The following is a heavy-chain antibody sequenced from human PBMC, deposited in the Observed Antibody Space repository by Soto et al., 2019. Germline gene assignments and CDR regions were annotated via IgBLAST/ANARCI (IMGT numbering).Heavy chain of an antibody. CDR1: GGSISSYY. Sequence: PSETLSLTCTVSGGSISSYYWTWIRQPPGKGLEWIGHIYYSGDTNYNPSLKSRVNISVDTSKKQFSLKLSSVTATDTAVYYCARVFTMVRGIYYYGMDFWGQGTTVT. D-gene: IGHD3-10*01. V-gene: IGHV4-59*12. J-gene: IGHJ6*02. CDR2: IYYSGDT. CDR3: ARVFTMVRGIYYYGMDF.